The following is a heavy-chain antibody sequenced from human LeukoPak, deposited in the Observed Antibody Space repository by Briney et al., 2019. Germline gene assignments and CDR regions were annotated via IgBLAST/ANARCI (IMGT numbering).Heavy chain of an antibody. J-gene: IGHJ4*02. CDR3: ARGYCSGGSCYDY. CDR2: INHSGST. V-gene: IGHV4-34*01. Sequence: PSEILSLTCAVCGGSFSGYYWSWIRQPPGKGLEWIGEINHSGSTNYNPSLKSRVTISVDTSKNQFSLKLSSVTAADTAVYYCARGYCSGGSCYDYWGQGTLVTVSS. D-gene: IGHD2-15*01. CDR1: GGSFSGYY.